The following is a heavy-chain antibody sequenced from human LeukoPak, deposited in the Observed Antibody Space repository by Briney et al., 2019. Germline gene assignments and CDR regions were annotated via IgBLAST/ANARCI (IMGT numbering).Heavy chain of an antibody. Sequence: GGSLRLSCAASGFTFSSYSMNWVRQAPGKGLEWVSSISSSSYIYYADSVKGRFTISRDNAKNSLYLQMNSLRVEDTALYYCAKDHRRVARLITSGGGRPYYFGYWGQGTLVTVSS. V-gene: IGHV3-21*04. D-gene: IGHD3-16*01. CDR3: AKDHRRVARLITSGGGRPYYFGY. J-gene: IGHJ4*02. CDR1: GFTFSSYS. CDR2: ISSSSYI.